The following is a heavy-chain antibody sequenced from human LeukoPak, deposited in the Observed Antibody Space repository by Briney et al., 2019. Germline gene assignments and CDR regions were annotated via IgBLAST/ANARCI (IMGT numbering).Heavy chain of an antibody. J-gene: IGHJ4*02. CDR3: ARADSMKVVVTTFDY. Sequence: PGRSLRLSCAASGFTFSSYAMHWVRQAPGKGLEWVAVISYDGSNKYYADSVKGRFTISRDNSKNTLYLQMNSLRAEDTAVYYCARADSMKVVVTTFDYWGQGTLVTVSS. CDR1: GFTFSSYA. CDR2: ISYDGSNK. V-gene: IGHV3-30-3*01. D-gene: IGHD3-22*01.